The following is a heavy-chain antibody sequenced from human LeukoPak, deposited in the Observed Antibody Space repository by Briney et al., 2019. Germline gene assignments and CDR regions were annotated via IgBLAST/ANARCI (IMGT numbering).Heavy chain of an antibody. V-gene: IGHV4-30-4*01. Sequence: SETLSLTCTVSGGSISSGDYYWSWIRQPPGKGLEWIGYIDYSGGTYYNPSLKSRVTISVYTSKNQFSMKLSSVTAADTAVYYCARSRDSTYYYDSSGSWFDPWGQGTLVTVSS. CDR1: GGSISSGDYY. CDR2: IDYSGGT. CDR3: ARSRDSTYYYDSSGSWFDP. D-gene: IGHD3-22*01. J-gene: IGHJ5*02.